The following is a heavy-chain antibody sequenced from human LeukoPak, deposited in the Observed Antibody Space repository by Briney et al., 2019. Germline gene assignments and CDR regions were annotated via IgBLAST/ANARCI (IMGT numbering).Heavy chain of an antibody. CDR2: ISGSGGST. Sequence: TGGSLRLSCAASGFTFRSYAMSWIRQAPGKGLEWVSDISGSGGSTYYEDSVKGRFTISRDNSKNTLYLQMNSLSAEDTAVYYCAKDIVDCSGGSCYYYFDYWGQGTLVTVSS. J-gene: IGHJ4*02. V-gene: IGHV3-23*01. CDR1: GFTFRSYA. D-gene: IGHD2-15*01. CDR3: AKDIVDCSGGSCYYYFDY.